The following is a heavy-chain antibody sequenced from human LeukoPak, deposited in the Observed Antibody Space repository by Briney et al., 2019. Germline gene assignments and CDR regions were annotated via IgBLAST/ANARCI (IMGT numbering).Heavy chain of an antibody. CDR2: IKQEGSEK. Sequence: GGALRLSCAASGFTFSSYLMSWVRQAPGKGLEWVANIKQEGSEKYYVDSVKGRFTISRDNAKNSLYLQMNSLRAEDTAVYYCARDDDFWSGYPYYFDYWGQGTLVTVSS. J-gene: IGHJ4*02. V-gene: IGHV3-7*01. D-gene: IGHD3-3*01. CDR1: GFTFSSYL. CDR3: ARDDDFWSGYPYYFDY.